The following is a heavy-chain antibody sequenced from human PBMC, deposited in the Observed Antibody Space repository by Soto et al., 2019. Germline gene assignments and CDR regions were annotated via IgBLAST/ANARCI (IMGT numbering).Heavy chain of an antibody. J-gene: IGHJ5*02. D-gene: IGHD3-3*01. Sequence: SETLSLTCAFSGGSISSGGYSWSWLRQPPGKGLEWIGYIFHSGSTYYNPSLKSRVTISVDTSKNQFSLKLSSVTAADTAVYYCARLNDFWSGQYNWFDPWGQGTLVTVSS. CDR1: GGSISSGGYS. V-gene: IGHV4-30-2*05. CDR2: IFHSGST. CDR3: ARLNDFWSGQYNWFDP.